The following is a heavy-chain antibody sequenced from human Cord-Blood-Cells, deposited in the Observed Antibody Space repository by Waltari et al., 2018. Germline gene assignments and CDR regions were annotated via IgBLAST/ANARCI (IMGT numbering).Heavy chain of an antibody. CDR2: ISSSGSTI. D-gene: IGHD4-17*01. CDR1: GFPFSSYE. Sequence: EVQLVESGGGLVQPGGSLRLSCSASGFPFSSYELNWVRQAPGKGLEWVSYISSSGSTIYYADSVKGRFTISRDNAKNSLYLQMNSLRAEDTAVYYCARDYGDYFIDYWGQGTLVTVSS. V-gene: IGHV3-48*03. CDR3: ARDYGDYFIDY. J-gene: IGHJ4*02.